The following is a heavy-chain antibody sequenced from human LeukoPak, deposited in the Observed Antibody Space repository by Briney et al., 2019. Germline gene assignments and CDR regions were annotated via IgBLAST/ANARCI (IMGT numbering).Heavy chain of an antibody. D-gene: IGHD5-12*01. CDR1: GYTFTSYD. V-gene: IGHV1-8*01. Sequence: ASVKVSCKASGYTFTSYDINWVRQAPGQGLEWMGWMNPNSGNTGYAQKFQGRATMTRNTSISTAYMELSSLRSEDTAVYYCARRVATRYYYYYYTDVWGKGTTVTVSS. CDR2: MNPNSGNT. CDR3: ARRVATRYYYYYYTDV. J-gene: IGHJ6*03.